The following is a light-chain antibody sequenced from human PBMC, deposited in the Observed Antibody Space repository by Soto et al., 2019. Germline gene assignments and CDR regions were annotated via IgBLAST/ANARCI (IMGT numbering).Light chain of an antibody. CDR3: QQYNSYTLT. CDR1: QSIRSW. CDR2: KAS. J-gene: IGKJ4*01. V-gene: IGKV1-5*03. Sequence: DIQTTQSPSSLSASVGDRVTITCRASQSIRSWLAWYQQKRGKAPKVXIYKASCLESGVPSQFSGSGSGTECTLTISSLQPDDFATYYCQQYNSYTLTFGGGTKVDIK.